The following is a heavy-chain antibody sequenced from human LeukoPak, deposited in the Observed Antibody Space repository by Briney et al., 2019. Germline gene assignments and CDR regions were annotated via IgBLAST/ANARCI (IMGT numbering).Heavy chain of an antibody. D-gene: IGHD5-18*01. J-gene: IGHJ4*02. V-gene: IGHV4-34*01. CDR2: INHSGST. Sequence: SSETLCLTCAVYGGSFSGYYWSWIRQPPGKGLEWIGEINHSGSTNYNPSLKSRVTISVDTSKNQFSLKLSSVTAADTAVYYCASRRRGYSYGYLVYWGQGTLVTVSS. CDR1: GGSFSGYY. CDR3: ASRRRGYSYGYLVY.